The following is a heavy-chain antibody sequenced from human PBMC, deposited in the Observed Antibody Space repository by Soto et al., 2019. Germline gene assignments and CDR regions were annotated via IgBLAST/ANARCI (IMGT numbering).Heavy chain of an antibody. Sequence: HPGGSLRLSCEVSGFTFSMYSMSWVRQSPGKGLEWVAKIPQDGVDGHYADSVKGRFIISRDNGKNSLHLQLNNLRAEDTAVYYCARDHLILPAHDFFYGSDVWGRGATFTVSS. CDR3: ARDHLILPAHDFFYGSDV. V-gene: IGHV3-7*03. J-gene: IGHJ6*02. D-gene: IGHD2-21*02. CDR2: IPQDGVDG. CDR1: GFTFSMYS.